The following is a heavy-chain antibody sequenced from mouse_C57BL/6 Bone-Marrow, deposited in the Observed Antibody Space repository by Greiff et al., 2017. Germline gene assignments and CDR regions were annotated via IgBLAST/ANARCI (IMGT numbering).Heavy chain of an antibody. V-gene: IGHV3-6*01. J-gene: IGHJ3*01. CDR1: GYSITSGYY. CDR2: ISYAGSN. Sequence: EVKLVESGPGLVKPSQSLSLTCSVTGYSITSGYYWNWIRQFPGNKLEWMGYISYAGSNNYNPSLKNRISITRDTSKNQFFLKLNSVTTEDTATYYCASYYYGSSYPFAYWGQGTLVTVSA. D-gene: IGHD1-1*01. CDR3: ASYYYGSSYPFAY.